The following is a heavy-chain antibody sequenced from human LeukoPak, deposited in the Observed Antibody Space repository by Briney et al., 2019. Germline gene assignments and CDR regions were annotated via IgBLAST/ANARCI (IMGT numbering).Heavy chain of an antibody. J-gene: IGHJ1*01. Sequence: ASVKVSCKASGYTFTSYGISWVRQAPGQGLEWMGWISAYNGNTNYAQRLQGRVTMTTDTSTSTAYMELRSLRSEDTAVYYCARGVGYYDSSGYYLAEYFQHWGQGTLVTVSS. CDR2: ISAYNGNT. CDR3: ARGVGYYDSSGYYLAEYFQH. V-gene: IGHV1-18*01. D-gene: IGHD3-22*01. CDR1: GYTFTSYG.